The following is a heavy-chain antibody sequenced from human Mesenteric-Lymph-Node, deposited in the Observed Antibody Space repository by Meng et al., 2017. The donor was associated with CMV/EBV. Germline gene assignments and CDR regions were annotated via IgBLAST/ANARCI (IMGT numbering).Heavy chain of an antibody. D-gene: IGHD5-18*01. CDR3: ARDLDTARPSGY. J-gene: IGHJ4*02. V-gene: IGHV4-4*01. CDR1: GSSISSNSV. Sequence: AVEGSSISSNSVWNWVRKTPGKRLEWIGEIYHSGSTNYNPSLKSRVTISVEKSKNQLSLKVTSMTAADTAVYFCARDLDTARPSGYWGQGTLVTVSS. CDR2: IYHSGST.